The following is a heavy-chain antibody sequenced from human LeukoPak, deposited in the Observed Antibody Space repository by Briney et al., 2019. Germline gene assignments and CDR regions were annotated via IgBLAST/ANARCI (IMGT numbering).Heavy chain of an antibody. CDR1: GFTFSSYG. D-gene: IGHD5-18*01. Sequence: GGSLRLSCAASGFTFSSYGMHWVRQAPGKGLEWVAVISYDGSNKYYADSVKGRFTISRDNSKNTLYLQMNSLRAEDTAVYYCAKNHGYSYGTHYYYMDVWGKGTTVTVSS. CDR2: ISYDGSNK. CDR3: AKNHGYSYGTHYYYMDV. V-gene: IGHV3-30*18. J-gene: IGHJ6*03.